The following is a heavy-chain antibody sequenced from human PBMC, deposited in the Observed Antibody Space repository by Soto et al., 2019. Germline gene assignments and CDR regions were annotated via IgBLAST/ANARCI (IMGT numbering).Heavy chain of an antibody. J-gene: IGHJ6*02. CDR1: GLTFSTYD. V-gene: IGHV3-33*01. D-gene: IGHD3-22*01. Sequence: GGSLRLSCAASGLTFSTYDMHWVRQAPGKGLEWVAAIWYDGRNKHYADSVKGRFTISRDNSKNTLYLQMNSLRAEDTAVYYCARPYTPQDDSTGCNSASDDYYFGMDVWGQGTTVTVSS. CDR3: ARPYTPQDDSTGCNSASDDYYFGMDV. CDR2: IWYDGRNK.